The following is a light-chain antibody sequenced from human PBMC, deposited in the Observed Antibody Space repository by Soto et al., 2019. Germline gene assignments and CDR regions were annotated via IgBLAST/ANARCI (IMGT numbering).Light chain of an antibody. CDR2: GNN. CDR3: QSYDSTLSGGV. CDR1: SSNIGTGYD. Sequence: QAVVTQPPSVSGAPGQRITISCTATSSNIGTGYDVHWYQQLPGTAPKLIIYGNNNRPSGVPDRFSGSKSDTSASLAIAGLQAEDEADYYCQSYDSTLSGGVFGGGTKLTVL. J-gene: IGLJ3*02. V-gene: IGLV1-40*01.